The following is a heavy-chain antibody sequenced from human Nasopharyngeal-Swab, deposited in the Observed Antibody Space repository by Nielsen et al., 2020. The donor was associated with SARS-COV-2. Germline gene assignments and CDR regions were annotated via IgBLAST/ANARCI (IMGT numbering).Heavy chain of an antibody. CDR3: AKDRDSGDDSEEYYHYYGMDV. CDR1: GFTFSSYA. CDR2: ISGSDYTT. D-gene: IGHD5-12*01. J-gene: IGHJ6*02. Sequence: GESLKISCAASGFTFSSYAISWVRQAPGKGLEWVSVISGSDYTTYYADSVKGRFTVSRDNPKNTVSLQMNSLRAEDTAIYYCAKDRDSGDDSEEYYHYYGMDVWGQGAPVTVSS. V-gene: IGHV3-23*01.